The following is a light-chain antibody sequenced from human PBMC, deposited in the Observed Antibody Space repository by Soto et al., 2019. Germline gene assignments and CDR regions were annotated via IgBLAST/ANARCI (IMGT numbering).Light chain of an antibody. CDR2: DAS. Sequence: EIVLTQSPAILSVSPGERATLSCRASQSISRSLAWYQQKPGQAPRLLISDASTRATGIPARFSGSGSGTDFTLTISSLETEDFAVYYCQQRSNWPITFGQGTRLEIK. V-gene: IGKV3-11*01. CDR1: QSISRS. CDR3: QQRSNWPIT. J-gene: IGKJ5*01.